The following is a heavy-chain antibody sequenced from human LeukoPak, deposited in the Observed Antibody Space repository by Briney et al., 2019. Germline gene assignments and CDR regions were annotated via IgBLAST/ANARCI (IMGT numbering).Heavy chain of an antibody. CDR2: ISSNGGST. J-gene: IGHJ4*02. Sequence: GGSLRLSCAASGFTFSSYAMHWVRQAPGKGLEYVSAISSNGGSTYYANSVKGRFTISRDNSKNTLYLQMGSLRAEDMAVYYCARGDFDYWGQGTLVTVSS. CDR3: ARGDFDY. V-gene: IGHV3-64*01. CDR1: GFTFSSYA.